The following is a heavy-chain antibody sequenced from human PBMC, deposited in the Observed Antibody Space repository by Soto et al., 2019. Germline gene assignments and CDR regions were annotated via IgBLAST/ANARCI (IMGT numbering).Heavy chain of an antibody. Sequence: NPSETLSLTCTVSGGSISSSTYYWDWIRQPPGKGLEWIGAMYYTGNKNYNPSLESRVTMSVDTSKNQFSLKLSSVTPTDTAVYYCAGRSSSSLGSLFDPWGRGILVTVSS. CDR2: MYYTGNK. CDR1: GGSISSSTYY. D-gene: IGHD6-6*01. J-gene: IGHJ5*02. V-gene: IGHV4-39*01. CDR3: AGRSSSSLGSLFDP.